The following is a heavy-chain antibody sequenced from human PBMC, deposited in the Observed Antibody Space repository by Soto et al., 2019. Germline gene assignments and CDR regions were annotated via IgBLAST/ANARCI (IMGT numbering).Heavy chain of an antibody. J-gene: IGHJ4*02. CDR1: GFTFSSYA. V-gene: IGHV3-30-3*01. CDR2: ISYDGSNK. CDR3: AALMRSSSSPQLDY. Sequence: RLSCAASGFTFSSYAMHWVRQAPGKGLEWVAVISYDGSNKYYADSVKGRFTISRDNSKNTQYLQMNSLRAEDTAVYYRAALMRSSSSPQLDYWGQGTLVTVSS. D-gene: IGHD6-6*01.